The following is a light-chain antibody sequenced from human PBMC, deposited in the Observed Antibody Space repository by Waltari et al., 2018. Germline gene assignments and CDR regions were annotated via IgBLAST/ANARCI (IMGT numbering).Light chain of an antibody. J-gene: IGKJ1*01. CDR3: QQYSSSPQT. CDR2: GSS. Sequence: EVVLTQSPGTLSLSPGERAILSCRASQSISSNYLAWYQQKPGQAPRLLIYGSSRRATGIPDRFSGGGSGTDFTLTISRLEPEDFAMYYCQQYSSSPQTFGQGTKVEIK. CDR1: QSISSNY. V-gene: IGKV3-20*01.